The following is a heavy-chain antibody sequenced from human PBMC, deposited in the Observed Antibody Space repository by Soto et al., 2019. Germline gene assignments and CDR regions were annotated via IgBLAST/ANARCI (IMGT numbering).Heavy chain of an antibody. CDR1: GYTFASCG. V-gene: IGHV1-18*01. J-gene: IGHJ3*02. D-gene: IGHD1-26*01. Sequence: GASVEVSCKASGYTFASCGRRWVRQAPGQGLEWMGWISAYNGNTNYAQKLQGRVTMTTDTSTSTAYMELRSLRSDDTAVYYCARTVGATYAFDIWGQGTMVTVSS. CDR2: ISAYNGNT. CDR3: ARTVGATYAFDI.